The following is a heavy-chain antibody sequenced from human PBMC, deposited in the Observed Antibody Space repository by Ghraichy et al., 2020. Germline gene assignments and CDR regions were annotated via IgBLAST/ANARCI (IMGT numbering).Heavy chain of an antibody. Sequence: PETLSLTCTVSGGSISSYYWSWIRQPPGKGLEWIGYIYYSGSTNYNPSLKSRVTISVDTSKNQFSLKLSSVTAADTAVYYCAREVRGVIPYWGQGTLVTVSA. CDR3: AREVRGVIPY. D-gene: IGHD3-10*01. CDR2: IYYSGST. J-gene: IGHJ4*02. V-gene: IGHV4-59*01. CDR1: GGSISSYY.